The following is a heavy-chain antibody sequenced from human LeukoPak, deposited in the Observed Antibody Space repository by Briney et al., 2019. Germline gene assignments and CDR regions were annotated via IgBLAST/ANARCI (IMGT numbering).Heavy chain of an antibody. CDR1: GVTFSNYA. D-gene: IGHD3-10*01. Sequence: GKSLRLSCAAPGVTFSNYAMHWVRQSPGKGLEWVAVISNDGTDKHHADSVKGRFTVSRDNSNHTVYLEMDRLRVEDTAIYYCVREGTYFFASGSFQGYYFDNWGQGTLVTVSS. CDR2: ISNDGTDK. J-gene: IGHJ4*02. V-gene: IGHV3-30*03. CDR3: VREGTYFFASGSFQGYYFDN.